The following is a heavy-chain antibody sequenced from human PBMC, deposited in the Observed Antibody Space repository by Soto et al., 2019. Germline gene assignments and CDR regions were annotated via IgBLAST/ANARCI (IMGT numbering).Heavy chain of an antibody. CDR1: AFSFGDYA. D-gene: IGHD2-15*01. V-gene: IGHV3-49*03. J-gene: IGHJ5*02. CDR2: IRSKTYGGTA. CDR3: ARRNCIGATCYSSGNWFDP. Sequence: GGSLRLSCTASAFSFGDYAMNWFRQAPGKGLEWIGFIRSKTYGGTAEYAASVKGRFIISRDDSKSLTYLQINSLEIEDTAVYYCARRNCIGATCYSSGNWFDPWGQGTLVTVSS.